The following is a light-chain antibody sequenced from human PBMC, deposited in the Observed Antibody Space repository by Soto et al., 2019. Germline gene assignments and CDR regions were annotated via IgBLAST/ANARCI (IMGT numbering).Light chain of an antibody. Sequence: QSVLTQPPSASGTPRQMVTISCSGSSSNIGSNTVNWYQQLPGMAPKLLIYNNSQRPSGVPDRFSGSKSGTSASLAISGLQSEDEADYYCAAWDDSLRGLEFGGGTKVTVL. V-gene: IGLV1-44*01. CDR2: NNS. CDR1: SSNIGSNT. CDR3: AAWDDSLRGLE. J-gene: IGLJ2*01.